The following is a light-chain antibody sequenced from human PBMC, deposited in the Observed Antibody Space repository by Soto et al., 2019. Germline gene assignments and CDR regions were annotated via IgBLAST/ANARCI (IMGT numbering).Light chain of an antibody. Sequence: IQMTQSPSSVSASVGDTVTLSCQTSHGVSGWLAWYQQKPGKAPTLLSYTVSNLQSGVPSRFSGSGSGTDFSLTITNRQPEDFATYFCQQGKTFPFTFGPGTKVEVK. CDR3: QQGKTFPFT. CDR1: HGVSGW. V-gene: IGKV1-12*01. CDR2: TVS. J-gene: IGKJ3*01.